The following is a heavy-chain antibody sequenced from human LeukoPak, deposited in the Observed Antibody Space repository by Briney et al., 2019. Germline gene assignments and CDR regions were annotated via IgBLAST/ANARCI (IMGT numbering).Heavy chain of an antibody. CDR3: ARSRRGYDHFYFDY. V-gene: IGHV4-4*07. CDR1: GGSISSYY. Sequence: PSETLSLTCTVSGGSISSYYWSWIRQPAGKGLEWIGRIYTSGSTNYNPSLKSRVTMSVDTSKNQFSLKLSSVTAADTAVYYCARSRRGYDHFYFDYWGQGTLVTVSS. D-gene: IGHD5-12*01. CDR2: IYTSGST. J-gene: IGHJ4*02.